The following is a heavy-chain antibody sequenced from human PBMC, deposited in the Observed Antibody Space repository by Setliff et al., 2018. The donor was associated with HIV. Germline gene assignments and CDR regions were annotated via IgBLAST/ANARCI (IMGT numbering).Heavy chain of an antibody. CDR2: ISPQRGDP. D-gene: IGHD6-19*01. V-gene: IGHV1-2*02. CDR1: GYTFMEYY. J-gene: IGHJ5*02. Sequence: ASVKVSCKASGYTFMEYYIHRLRQAPGQGLEWVGWISPQRGDPKYAQNFEGRVTLTTDTSVNTVYMELRSLRSDDTAVYFCARDGMYSNGWTDHWGQGTLVTVSS. CDR3: ARDGMYSNGWTDH.